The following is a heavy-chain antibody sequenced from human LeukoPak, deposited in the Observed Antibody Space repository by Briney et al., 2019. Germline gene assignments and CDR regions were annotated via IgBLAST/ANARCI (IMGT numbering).Heavy chain of an antibody. Sequence: GRSLRLSCEASGFTFEDSGMHWVRQGPGKGLVWVSGISWNGGGVGYAASVKGRFTISRDNAKKSLFLQMNSLRPEDTALYYCAKGDCGSSSCTRLDNWGQGTLVTVSS. D-gene: IGHD2-2*01. CDR1: GFTFEDSG. CDR3: AKGDCGSSSCTRLDN. V-gene: IGHV3-9*01. CDR2: ISWNGGGV. J-gene: IGHJ4*02.